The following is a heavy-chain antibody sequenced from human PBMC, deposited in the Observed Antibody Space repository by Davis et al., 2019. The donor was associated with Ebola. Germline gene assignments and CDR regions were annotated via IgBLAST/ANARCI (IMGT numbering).Heavy chain of an antibody. CDR3: AKRQGVGGAIDY. Sequence: PGGSLRLSCAASGFTFSGYSMNWVRQAPGKGLEWVSTISGSGGTTYYADSVKGRFTISRDNSKNTLYLQMNSLRAEDTAIYHCAKRQGVGGAIDYWGQGTRVTVSS. CDR2: ISGSGGTT. J-gene: IGHJ4*02. D-gene: IGHD3-3*01. V-gene: IGHV3-23*01. CDR1: GFTFSGYS.